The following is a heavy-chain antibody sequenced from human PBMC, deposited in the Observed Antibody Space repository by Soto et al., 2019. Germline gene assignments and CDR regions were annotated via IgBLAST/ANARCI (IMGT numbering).Heavy chain of an antibody. V-gene: IGHV1-69*14. D-gene: IGHD3-10*01. Sequence: QVLLVQSGAEMKKPGSSVKVSCKASGGSFSTSSINWVRQAPGQRPEWMANILPIFGTADYAQKFQGRVTITADKSTNTAYMELRSLKSEDTAVYYCARDLLGFGYTYADVWGQGTTVTVSS. CDR2: ILPIFGTA. J-gene: IGHJ6*02. CDR1: GGSFSTSS. CDR3: ARDLLGFGYTYADV.